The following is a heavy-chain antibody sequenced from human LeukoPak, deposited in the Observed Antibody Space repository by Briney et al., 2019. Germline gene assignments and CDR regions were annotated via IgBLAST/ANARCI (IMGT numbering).Heavy chain of an antibody. CDR2: IYHSGST. D-gene: IGHD3-16*02. CDR3: ARMVWGSYRYSESGDAFDI. CDR1: GGSIRSYY. J-gene: IGHJ3*02. V-gene: IGHV4-38-2*02. Sequence: KPLETLSLTCTVSGGSIRSYYWGWIRQPPGKGLEWIGSIYHSGSTYYNPSLKSRVTISVDTSKNQFSLKLSSVTAADTAVYYCARMVWGSYRYSESGDAFDIWGQGTMVTVSS.